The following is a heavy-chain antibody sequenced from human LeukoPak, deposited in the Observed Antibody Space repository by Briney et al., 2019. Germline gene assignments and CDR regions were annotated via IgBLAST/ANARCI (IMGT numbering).Heavy chain of an antibody. V-gene: IGHV3-33*01. D-gene: IGHD2/OR15-2a*01. J-gene: IGHJ4*02. CDR1: GFTFSNYG. CDR3: AREGPRGNSQFDY. Sequence: GGSLRLSCAASGFTFSNYGMHWVRQAPGRGLEWVALIWYDGSNKYYTDSVKGRLTISRDNSKDTLFLQMNSLRAEDTAVYYCAREGPRGNSQFDYWGQGTLVTVST. CDR2: IWYDGSNK.